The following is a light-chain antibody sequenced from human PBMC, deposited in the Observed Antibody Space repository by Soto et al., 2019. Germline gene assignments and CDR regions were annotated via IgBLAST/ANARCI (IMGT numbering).Light chain of an antibody. Sequence: IQLTQSPSSLSASVGDRVSITCRASQDIKTYLAWYQQKQGKAPKLLISGTFTLQSGVPSRFNGSGSGTDFTLTISRLQPEDFATYYCQQLNSYPITFGPGTKVDIK. CDR1: QDIKTY. J-gene: IGKJ3*01. V-gene: IGKV1-9*01. CDR2: GTF. CDR3: QQLNSYPIT.